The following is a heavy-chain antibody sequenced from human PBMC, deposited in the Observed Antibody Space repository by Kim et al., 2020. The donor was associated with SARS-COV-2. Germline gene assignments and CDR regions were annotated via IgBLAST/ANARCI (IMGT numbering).Heavy chain of an antibody. V-gene: IGHV3-48*02. CDR1: GFTFSNYD. CDR2: ISSRSSTI. CDR3: AREVSLRWQTDQ. J-gene: IGHJ4*02. Sequence: GGSLRLSCAASGFTFSNYDMNWVRQAPGKGLEWVSCISSRSSTIYYADSVKGRFTISRDNAKNSLYLQMNSLRDEDTAVYYCAREVSLRWQTDQWGQGTLVTVSS. D-gene: IGHD2-15*01.